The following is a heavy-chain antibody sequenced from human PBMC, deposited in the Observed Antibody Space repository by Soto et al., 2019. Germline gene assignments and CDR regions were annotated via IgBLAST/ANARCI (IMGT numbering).Heavy chain of an antibody. J-gene: IGHJ4*02. V-gene: IGHV3-33*01. CDR1: GFPFRSYG. CDR2: IWNDGSHA. CDR3: ARDQTDSGGYSDS. Sequence: SGGFLRLSCEGSGFPFRSYGIQWVRQAPGKGLEWLGLIWNDGSHAYYADSVKGRFTISRDNSKNTVFLQVSNLRAEDTAVYFCARDQTDSGGYSDSWGQGTLVTVSS. D-gene: IGHD2-15*01.